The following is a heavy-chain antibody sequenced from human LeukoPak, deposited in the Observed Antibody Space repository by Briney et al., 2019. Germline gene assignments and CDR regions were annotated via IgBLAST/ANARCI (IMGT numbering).Heavy chain of an antibody. J-gene: IGHJ1*01. D-gene: IGHD3-22*01. V-gene: IGHV1-2*02. CDR1: GYTFTSYG. CDR3: ARGYYDSSDCEYFQH. Sequence: ASVKVSCKASGYTFTSYGTSWVRQAPGQGLEWMGWINPNSGGTNSAQEFQGRVTMTRDTSIITAYMELSRLRSDDTAVYFCARGYYDSSDCEYFQHWGQGTLVTVSS. CDR2: INPNSGGT.